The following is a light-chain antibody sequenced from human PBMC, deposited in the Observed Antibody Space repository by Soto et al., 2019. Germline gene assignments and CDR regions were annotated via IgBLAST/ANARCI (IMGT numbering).Light chain of an antibody. CDR3: SSYTSSSTRV. CDR1: SSDVGAYDY. V-gene: IGLV2-14*03. Sequence: QSALTQPASVSGSPGQSITISCTGTSSDVGAYDYVSWYQQHPDKAPKLMIYEVSNRPSGVSNRSSGSKSVNTATLTISRFQAEDEADYYCSSYTSSSTRVFGTGTKVTV. J-gene: IGLJ1*01. CDR2: EVS.